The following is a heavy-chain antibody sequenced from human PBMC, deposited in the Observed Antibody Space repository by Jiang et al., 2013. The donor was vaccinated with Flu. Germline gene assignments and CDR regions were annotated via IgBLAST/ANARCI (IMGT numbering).Heavy chain of an antibody. Sequence: TVSGYSISSGDYYWGWIRQSPREGAGVDWKYLSCGNTYYTPSLNSRVTISVDTSKNKFSLNLNSVTAPDTAVYYCARDRKMYYFDSSGHDDAFDIWGQGTMVTVSS. CDR1: GYSISSGDYY. CDR3: ARDRKMYYFDSSGHDDAFDI. D-gene: IGHD3-22*01. V-gene: IGHV4-38-2*02. J-gene: IGHJ3*02. CDR2: LSCGNT.